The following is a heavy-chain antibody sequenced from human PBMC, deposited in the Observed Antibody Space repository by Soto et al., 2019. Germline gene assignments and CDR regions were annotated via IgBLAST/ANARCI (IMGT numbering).Heavy chain of an antibody. J-gene: IGHJ4*02. CDR3: TRLIRGVIAN. CDR1: GFSLSTSGLG. Sequence: QITLKESGPTLVTPTQSLTLTCAFSGFSLSTSGLGVAWIRQPPGKALEWLALIYWDDDARYGPSLKSRLTITQDPSQDQVVLMTTDLYPMDTATYYCTRLIRGVIANWGQGILVTVSS. CDR2: IYWDDDA. D-gene: IGHD3-10*01. V-gene: IGHV2-5*05.